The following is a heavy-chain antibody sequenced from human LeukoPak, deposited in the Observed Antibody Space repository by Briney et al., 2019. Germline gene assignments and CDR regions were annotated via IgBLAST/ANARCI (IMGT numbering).Heavy chain of an antibody. CDR3: AKTEVTTRLTYYFDY. D-gene: IGHD4-11*01. Sequence: GGSLRLSCAASGFTFSSYGMHWVRQAPGKRLEWVTFIRYDGSNQHYADSVKGRFTISRDNSKNTLYLQMNSLTAEDTAVYYCAKTEVTTRLTYYFDYWGQGTLVTVSS. CDR1: GFTFSSYG. J-gene: IGHJ4*02. V-gene: IGHV3-30*02. CDR2: IRYDGSNQ.